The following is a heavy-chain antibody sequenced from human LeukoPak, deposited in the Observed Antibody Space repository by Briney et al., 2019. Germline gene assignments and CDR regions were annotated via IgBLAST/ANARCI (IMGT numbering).Heavy chain of an antibody. CDR2: ISSSGSTI. Sequence: GGSLRLSCAASGFTFSAYEMNWVRQAPGKGLEWVSYISSSGSTIYYADSVKGRFTISRDNAKNSLYLQMNSLRAEDTAVYYCAREPGIAEYYFDYWGQGTLVTVSS. CDR3: AREPGIAEYYFDY. D-gene: IGHD6-13*01. CDR1: GFTFSAYE. V-gene: IGHV3-48*03. J-gene: IGHJ4*02.